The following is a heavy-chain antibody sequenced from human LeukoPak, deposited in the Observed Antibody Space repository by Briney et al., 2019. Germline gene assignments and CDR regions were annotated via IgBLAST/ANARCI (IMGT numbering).Heavy chain of an antibody. Sequence: GGSLRLSCAASGFTFSGSAMHWVRQASGKGLEWVGRIRSRANSYATAYAASVKGRFTISRDDSKNTAYLQMNSLKTEDTAVYYCTSGLGGSYYYYYMDVWGKGTTVTVSS. J-gene: IGHJ6*03. CDR2: IRSRANSYAT. CDR3: TSGLGGSYYYYYMDV. V-gene: IGHV3-73*01. CDR1: GFTFSGSA. D-gene: IGHD1-26*01.